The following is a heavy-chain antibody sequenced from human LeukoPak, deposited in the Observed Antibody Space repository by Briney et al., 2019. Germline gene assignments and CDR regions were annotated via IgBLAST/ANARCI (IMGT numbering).Heavy chain of an antibody. Sequence: GGSLRLSCAASGFTFSDYSMNWVRQAPGKGLEWISYIGIDSGNTNYADSVKGRFTISRDNAKNSLYLQMNSLRAEDTALYYCAKDMGYSSSPGGALDYWGQGTLVTVSS. D-gene: IGHD6-6*01. J-gene: IGHJ4*02. CDR2: IGIDSGNT. CDR3: AKDMGYSSSPGGALDY. CDR1: GFTFSDYS. V-gene: IGHV3-48*04.